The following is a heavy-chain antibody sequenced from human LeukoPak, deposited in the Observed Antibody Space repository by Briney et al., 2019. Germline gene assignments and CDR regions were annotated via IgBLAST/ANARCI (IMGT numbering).Heavy chain of an antibody. J-gene: IGHJ4*02. CDR2: IYYSGST. Sequence: SETLSLTCTVSGGSISSSSYYWGWIRQPPGKGLEWIGSIYYSGSTYYNPSLKSRVTISVDTSKNQFSLKLSSVTAADTAVYYCARLRGGYCSGGSCYLDYWGQGTLVTVSS. V-gene: IGHV4-39*07. D-gene: IGHD2-15*01. CDR3: ARLRGGYCSGGSCYLDY. CDR1: GGSISSSSYY.